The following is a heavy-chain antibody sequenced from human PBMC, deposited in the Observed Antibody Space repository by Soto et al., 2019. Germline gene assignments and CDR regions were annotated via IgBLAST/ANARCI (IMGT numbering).Heavy chain of an antibody. Sequence: GGSLRLSCAASGFTFSSYAMHWVRQAPGKGLEWVAVISYDGSNKYYADSVKGRFTISRDNSKSTLYLQMNSLRAEDTAVYYCARGPDYDSSGYDYWGQGTLVTVSS. V-gene: IGHV3-30-3*01. CDR3: ARGPDYDSSGYDY. D-gene: IGHD3-22*01. J-gene: IGHJ4*02. CDR1: GFTFSSYA. CDR2: ISYDGSNK.